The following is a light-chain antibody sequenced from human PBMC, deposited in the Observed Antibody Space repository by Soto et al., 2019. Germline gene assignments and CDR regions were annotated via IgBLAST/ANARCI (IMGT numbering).Light chain of an antibody. CDR1: QSVNSNY. J-gene: IGKJ1*01. V-gene: IGKV3-20*01. CDR3: QQFGTSPLWT. Sequence: EIVLTQSPGTLSLSPGERATLSCRASQSVNSNYLAWYQQKPGQAPRLLMYETSTRAIGIPDRFSGSGSGTDFTLTISRLEPEDFAVYFCQQFGTSPLWTFGQGTKVDIK. CDR2: ETS.